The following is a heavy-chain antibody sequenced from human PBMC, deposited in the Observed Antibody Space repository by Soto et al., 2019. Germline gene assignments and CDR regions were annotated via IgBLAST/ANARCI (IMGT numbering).Heavy chain of an antibody. CDR1: GYTLTELS. CDR2: FDPEDGET. CDR3: ATRTLMVRGYYYYGLDV. Sequence: GASVKFSCKVSGYTLTELSMHWVRQAPGKGLEWMGGFDPEDGETIYAQKFQGRVTMTEDTSTDTAYMELSSLRSEDTAVYYCATRTLMVRGYYYYGLDVWGQGTTVTVSS. V-gene: IGHV1-24*01. D-gene: IGHD3-10*01. J-gene: IGHJ6*02.